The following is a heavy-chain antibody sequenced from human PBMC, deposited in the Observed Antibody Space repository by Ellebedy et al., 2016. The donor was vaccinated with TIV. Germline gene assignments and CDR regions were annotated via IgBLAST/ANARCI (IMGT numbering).Heavy chain of an antibody. V-gene: IGHV3-53*01. CDR3: AVQGTAARQVE. Sequence: PGGSLRLSCAASGFTVSSNDMSWVRQAQGKGLGWVALIYSAGDVHYADSVKVRFTMSRDTSKNTLHLQMNSLRVEDTSVYYCAVQGTAARQVEWGQGTLVTVSS. J-gene: IGHJ4*02. CDR2: IYSAGDV. CDR1: GFTVSSND. D-gene: IGHD6-6*01.